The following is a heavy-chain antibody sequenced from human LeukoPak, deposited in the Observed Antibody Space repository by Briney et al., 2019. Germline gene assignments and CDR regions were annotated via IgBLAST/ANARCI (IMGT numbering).Heavy chain of an antibody. V-gene: IGHV1-69*04. CDR1: GGTFSSYA. CDR2: IIPILGIA. J-gene: IGHJ5*02. D-gene: IGHD4-17*01. Sequence: ASVKVSCKSSGGTFSSYAIIWVRQAPGQGLEWMGRIIPILGIANYAQKFQGRVTITADKSTSTAYMELSSLRSEDTAVYYCAVYEMTTVTEKGTYKNWFDPWGQGTLVTVSS. CDR3: AVYEMTTVTEKGTYKNWFDP.